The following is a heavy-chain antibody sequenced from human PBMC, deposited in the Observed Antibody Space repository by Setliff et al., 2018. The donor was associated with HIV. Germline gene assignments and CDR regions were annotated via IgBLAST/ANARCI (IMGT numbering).Heavy chain of an antibody. V-gene: IGHV3-72*01. CDR1: GFSIGDHY. J-gene: IGHJ4*02. CDR3: VRPVREPLD. D-gene: IGHD3-10*01. CDR2: TKNQANGLTT. Sequence: GGSLRLSCVASGFSIGDHYMDWVRQAPGKGREWVGRTKNQANGLTTEYAASVQGRFTISSDESKNSVYLQMNSLGAEDTAMYYCVRPVREPLDWGRGTLVTVSS.